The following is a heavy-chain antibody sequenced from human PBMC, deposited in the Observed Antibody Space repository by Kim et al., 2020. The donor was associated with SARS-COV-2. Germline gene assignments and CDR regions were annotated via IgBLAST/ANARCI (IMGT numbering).Heavy chain of an antibody. CDR2: IIPKFGTG. Sequence: SVKVSCKASGGPFSTYAISWVRQAPGQGLEWMGGIIPKFGTGNFAQNFQGRVTLTADESTNTVYMELSGLKSEDTAVYYCTRDGISSTLTSPHYYYDM. D-gene: IGHD4-4*01. J-gene: IGHJ6*01. V-gene: IGHV1-69*13. CDR1: GGPFSTYA. CDR3: TRDGISSTLTSPHYYYDM.